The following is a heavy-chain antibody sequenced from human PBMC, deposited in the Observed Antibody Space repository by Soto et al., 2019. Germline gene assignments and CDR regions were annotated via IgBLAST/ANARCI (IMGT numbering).Heavy chain of an antibody. CDR1: GFTFSNAW. CDR2: IKSKTDGGTT. CDR3: TARGIAFGGVIFDY. D-gene: IGHD3-16*01. J-gene: IGHJ4*02. V-gene: IGHV3-15*01. Sequence: EVQLVESGGGLVKPGGSLRLSCAASGFTFSNAWMSWVRQAPGKGLEWVGRIKSKTDGGTTDYAAPVKGRFTISRDDSKNTLYLQMNSLKTEDTAVYYGTARGIAFGGVIFDYWGQGTLVTVSS.